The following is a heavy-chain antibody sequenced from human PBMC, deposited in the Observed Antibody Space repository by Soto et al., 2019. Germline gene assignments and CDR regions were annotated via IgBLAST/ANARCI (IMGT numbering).Heavy chain of an antibody. CDR3: ARDGRIRRPDWYFDL. J-gene: IGHJ2*01. V-gene: IGHV3-48*03. Sequence: EVQLVESGGGLVQPGGSLRLSCAASGLTFSSYEMNWVRQAPGKGLEWVSYISRSGSTIYYADSVKGRVTSSRDNAKNSLYLQMNSLRAEDTAVYYCARDGRIRRPDWYFDLWGRGTLVTVSS. CDR1: GLTFSSYE. CDR2: ISRSGSTI. D-gene: IGHD2-15*01.